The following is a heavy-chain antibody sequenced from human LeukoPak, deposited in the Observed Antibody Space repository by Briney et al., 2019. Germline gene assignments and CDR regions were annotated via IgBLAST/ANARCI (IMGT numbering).Heavy chain of an antibody. D-gene: IGHD4-17*01. Sequence: GGSLRLSCAASGFTITTYWMNWVRQAPGKGLEWVANIKNDGSEKYYVDSVKGRFTVSRDNAKNSAYLQMNSLRDEDTAVYYCAPGHWYDYGRDQGTLVTVSP. CDR3: APGHWYDYG. CDR2: IKNDGSEK. V-gene: IGHV3-7*01. CDR1: GFTITTYW. J-gene: IGHJ4*02.